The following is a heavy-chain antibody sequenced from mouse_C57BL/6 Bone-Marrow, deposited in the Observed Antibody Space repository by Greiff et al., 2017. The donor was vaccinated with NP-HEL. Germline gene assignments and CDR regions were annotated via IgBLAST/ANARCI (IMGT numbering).Heavy chain of an antibody. Sequence: EVHLVESGGGLVQSGRSLRLSCATSGFTFSDFYMEWVRQAPGKGLEWIAASRNKANDYTTEYSASVKGRFIVSRDTSQSILYLQMNALRADDTASYYCARDANYYGSSLYWYFDVWGTGTTVTVSS. CDR2: SRNKANDYTT. CDR1: GFTFSDFY. V-gene: IGHV7-1*01. J-gene: IGHJ1*03. CDR3: ARDANYYGSSLYWYFDV. D-gene: IGHD1-1*01.